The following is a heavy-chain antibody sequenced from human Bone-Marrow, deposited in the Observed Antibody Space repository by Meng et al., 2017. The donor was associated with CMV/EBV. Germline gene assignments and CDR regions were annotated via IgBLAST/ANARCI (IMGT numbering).Heavy chain of an antibody. CDR2: INPSGGGT. CDR3: ARDRLSWVASTIGANP. V-gene: IGHV1-46*01. Sequence: ASVKVSCKASGYTFIHYYIHWVRQAPGRGLEWMGLINPSGGGTNYAQKFQGRVSMTTDTSTNTAYLELTNLTSKDTAVFYCARDRLSWVASTIGANPWGLGTLVTVSS. CDR1: GYTFIHYY. J-gene: IGHJ5*02. D-gene: IGHD2/OR15-2a*01.